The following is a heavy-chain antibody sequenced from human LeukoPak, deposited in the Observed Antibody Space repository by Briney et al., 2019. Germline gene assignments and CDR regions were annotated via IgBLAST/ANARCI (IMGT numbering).Heavy chain of an antibody. V-gene: IGHV4-34*01. CDR2: INHSGST. Sequence: SETLSLTCAVYGGSFSGYYWSWIRQPAGKGLEWIGEINHSGSTNYNPSLKSRVTISVDTSKNQFSLKLSSVTAADTAVYYCARGSYYYDSSGYCDFDYWGQGTLVTVSS. CDR1: GGSFSGYY. D-gene: IGHD3-22*01. CDR3: ARGSYYYDSSGYCDFDY. J-gene: IGHJ4*02.